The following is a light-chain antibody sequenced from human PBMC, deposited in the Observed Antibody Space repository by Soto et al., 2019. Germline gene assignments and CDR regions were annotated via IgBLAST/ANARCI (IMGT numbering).Light chain of an antibody. Sequence: EIVFTQSPATLSLSPGERATLSCRASQSISSYLAWYQQKAGQAPRLLIYDASNRATGIPARFSGSGSGTDFTLAISSLEPEDFALYYCQQRNNWPPITFGQGTRLEIK. CDR2: DAS. CDR3: QQRNNWPPIT. J-gene: IGKJ5*01. V-gene: IGKV3-11*01. CDR1: QSISSY.